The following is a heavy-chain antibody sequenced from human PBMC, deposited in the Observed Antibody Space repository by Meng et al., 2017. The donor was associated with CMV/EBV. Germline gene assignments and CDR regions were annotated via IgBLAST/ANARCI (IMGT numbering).Heavy chain of an antibody. CDR1: GGTFSSYA. J-gene: IGHJ6*02. V-gene: IGHV1-69*10. Sequence: SVKVSCKASGGTFSSYAISWVRQAPGQGLEWMGGIIPILGIANYAQKFQGRVTITADKSTSTAYMELSSLRSEDTAVYYCARSTVTRRGPGAPNYYYYGMDVWGQGTTVTVS. D-gene: IGHD4-11*01. CDR3: ARSTVTRRGPGAPNYYYYGMDV. CDR2: IIPILGIA.